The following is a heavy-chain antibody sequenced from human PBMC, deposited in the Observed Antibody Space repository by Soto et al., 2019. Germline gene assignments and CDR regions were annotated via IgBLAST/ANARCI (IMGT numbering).Heavy chain of an antibody. CDR1: GYTFISYG. CDR2: ISAYNGNT. J-gene: IGHJ4*02. D-gene: IGHD3-22*01. CDR3: AREGYYDSSGYYYSPDY. Sequence: ASVKVSCKASGYTFISYGISWVRQAPGQGLEWMGWISAYNGNTNYAQKLQGRVTMTTDTSTSTAYMELRSLRSDDTAVYYCAREGYYDSSGYYYSPDYWGQGTLVTVSS. V-gene: IGHV1-18*01.